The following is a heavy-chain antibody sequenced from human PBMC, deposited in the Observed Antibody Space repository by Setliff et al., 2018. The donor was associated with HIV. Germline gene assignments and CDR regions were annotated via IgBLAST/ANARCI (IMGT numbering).Heavy chain of an antibody. D-gene: IGHD5-12*01. Sequence: SETLSLTCTVYGASFTTHYWTWIRQPPGKGLEWIGEIDHSGSTKENPSLKSRVTMSIDTSKDQFSLKLRFVTAADMGVYYCTRVNEVATIIYYYYYMDVWGKGTTVTVSS. CDR2: IDHSGST. CDR1: GASFTTHY. J-gene: IGHJ6*03. V-gene: IGHV4-34*01. CDR3: TRVNEVATIIYYYYYMDV.